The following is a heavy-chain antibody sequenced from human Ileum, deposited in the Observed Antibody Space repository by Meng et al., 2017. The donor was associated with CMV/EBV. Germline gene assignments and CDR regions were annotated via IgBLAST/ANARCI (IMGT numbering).Heavy chain of an antibody. D-gene: IGHD3-10*01. V-gene: IGHV4-4*07. CDR1: GVSISNYY. J-gene: IGHJ4*02. Sequence: VQLPEPGPRLVKPSETLSLTCTVSGVSISNYYWTWIRQSAVKGLEFIGRVHFTGGIDYNPSLMSRVTMSVDTSRNLLSLNVKSVTAADTAVYYCARAAARGVPVDYCGQGSLVTVSS. CDR2: VHFTGGI. CDR3: ARAAARGVPVDY.